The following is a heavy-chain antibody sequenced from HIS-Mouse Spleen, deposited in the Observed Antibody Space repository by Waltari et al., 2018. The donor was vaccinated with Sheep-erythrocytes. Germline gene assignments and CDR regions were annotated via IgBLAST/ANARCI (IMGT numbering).Heavy chain of an antibody. CDR3: ARDRVPVSFDY. Sequence: EVQLVESGGGLVKPGGSLRLSCAASGFTFSSYSMNWVRQAPGKGRAWVSAISLSSSYIYYDESVKGGFTISTDNAKNSLYLQMNSLGAEDTAVYCCARDRVPVSFDYWGKGTLVTVSS. CDR2: ISLSSSYI. V-gene: IGHV3-21*01. J-gene: IGHJ4*02. D-gene: IGHD1-1*01. CDR1: GFTFSSYS.